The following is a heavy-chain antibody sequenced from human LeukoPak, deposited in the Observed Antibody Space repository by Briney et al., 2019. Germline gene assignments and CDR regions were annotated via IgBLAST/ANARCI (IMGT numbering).Heavy chain of an antibody. Sequence: GGSLRLSCVASGFSFSDYEMSWVRQAPGKGLEWVSAISGSGGSTYYADSVKGRFTISRDNAKNSLYLQMNSLRAEDTAVYYCAELGITMIGGVWGKGTTVTISS. D-gene: IGHD3-10*02. CDR3: AELGITMIGGV. CDR1: GFSFSDYE. CDR2: ISGSGGST. V-gene: IGHV3-48*03. J-gene: IGHJ6*04.